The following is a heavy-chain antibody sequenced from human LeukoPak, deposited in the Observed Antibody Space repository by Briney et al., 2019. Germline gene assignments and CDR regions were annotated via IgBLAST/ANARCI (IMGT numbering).Heavy chain of an antibody. Sequence: PGGSLRLSCADSGSTFSSYAMSWVRQAPGKGLEWVASISVSGYTTYYADSVKGRFTISRDNSKNTLNLQMNSLRAEDTAVYYCGALAAAVADLWGRGTLVTVSS. V-gene: IGHV3-23*01. J-gene: IGHJ2*01. D-gene: IGHD6-25*01. CDR3: GALAAAVADL. CDR2: ISVSGYTT. CDR1: GSTFSSYA.